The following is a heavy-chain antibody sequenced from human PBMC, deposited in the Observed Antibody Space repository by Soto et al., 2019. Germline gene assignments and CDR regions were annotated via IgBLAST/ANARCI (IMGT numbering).Heavy chain of an antibody. V-gene: IGHV3-23*01. D-gene: IGHD6-19*01. CDR3: AKDSSWQWLATYYYYGMDG. J-gene: IGHJ6*02. CDR2: ISGSGGST. Sequence: PGGSLRLSCAASGFTFSSYAMSWVRQAPGKGLEWVSAISGSGGSTYYADSVKGRFTISRDNSKNTLYLQMNSLRAEDTAVYYCAKDSSWQWLATYYYYGMDGWGQGNTVTVSS. CDR1: GFTFSSYA.